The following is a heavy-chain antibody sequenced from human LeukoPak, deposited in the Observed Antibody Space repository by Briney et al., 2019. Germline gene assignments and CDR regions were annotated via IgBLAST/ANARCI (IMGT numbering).Heavy chain of an antibody. CDR1: GGSISSYY. V-gene: IGHV4-4*07. D-gene: IGHD2-2*01. CDR3: ARRCGISCYSRWFDP. J-gene: IGHJ5*02. CDR2: IYTSGST. Sequence: SETLSLTCTVSGGSISSYYWSWIRQPAGKGLEWIGRIYTSGSTNYNPSLKSRVTMSVDTSKNQFSLKLSSVTAADTAVYYCARRCGISCYSRWFDPWGQGTLVTVSS.